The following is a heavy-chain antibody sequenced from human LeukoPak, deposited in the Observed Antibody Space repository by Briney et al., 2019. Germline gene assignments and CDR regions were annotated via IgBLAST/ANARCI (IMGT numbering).Heavy chain of an antibody. CDR3: ARDYYYDSSGYWDYYFDY. J-gene: IGHJ4*02. V-gene: IGHV3-33*01. D-gene: IGHD3-22*01. Sequence: GGSLRLSCAASGFIFSSNGMHWVRQASGKGLEWVAVIWHDGSEKYYADSVKGRFTISRDNSKNTLYLEMNSLRAEDTAVYYCARDYYYDSSGYWDYYFDYWGQGTLVSVSS. CDR2: IWHDGSEK. CDR1: GFIFSSNG.